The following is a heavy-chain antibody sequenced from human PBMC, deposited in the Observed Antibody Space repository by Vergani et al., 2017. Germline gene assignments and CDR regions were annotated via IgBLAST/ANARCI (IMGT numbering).Heavy chain of an antibody. CDR2: IYYSGST. CDR1: GASIRSSNYY. V-gene: IGHV4-39*01. Sequence: QLQLQELGPGLVKPSATLSLTFSVSGASIRSSNYYWGWIRQPPGKGLDWIASIYYSGSTYYNPSLKSRVTIPVDTSKNHFSLKLSSVTAADTAVYFCARHSTVEWLVKLGWIDPWGQGILVTVSS. J-gene: IGHJ5*02. D-gene: IGHD6-19*01. CDR3: ARHSTVEWLVKLGWIDP.